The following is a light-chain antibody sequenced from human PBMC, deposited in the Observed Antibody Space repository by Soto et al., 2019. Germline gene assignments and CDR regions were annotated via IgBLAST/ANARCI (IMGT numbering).Light chain of an antibody. CDR1: QSVSGSY. CDR2: GAS. Sequence: IVLTQSPGTLSLSPGERGTLSCRTSQSVSGSYLAWYQQKPGQAPRLLIYGASSRATGIPDRFSGSGSGTDFTLTISRLEPEDFAVYYCQQYGSSPLWTFGQGTKVDNK. V-gene: IGKV3-20*01. J-gene: IGKJ1*01. CDR3: QQYGSSPLWT.